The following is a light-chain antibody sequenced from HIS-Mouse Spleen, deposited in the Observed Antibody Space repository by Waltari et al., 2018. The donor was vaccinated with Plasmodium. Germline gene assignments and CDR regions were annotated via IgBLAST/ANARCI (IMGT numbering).Light chain of an antibody. CDR2: YYSDSDK. CDR3: MIWPSNASGV. V-gene: IGLV5-37*01. J-gene: IGLJ3*02. CDR1: SDINFGSYN. Sequence: QPVLTQPPSSSASPGESARLTCTLPSDINFGSYNIYSYQQKPGSPPRYLLYYYSDSDKGQGSGVPSRFSGSKDASANTGILLISGLQSEDEADYYCMIWPSNASGVFGGGTKLTVL.